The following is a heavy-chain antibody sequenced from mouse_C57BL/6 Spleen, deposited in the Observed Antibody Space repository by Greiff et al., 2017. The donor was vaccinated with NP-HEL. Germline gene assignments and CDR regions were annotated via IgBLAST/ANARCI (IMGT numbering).Heavy chain of an antibody. V-gene: IGHV5-4*01. J-gene: IGHJ3*01. CDR3: ARENLRFAY. Sequence: EVMLVESGGGLVKPGGSLKLSCAASGFTFSSYAMSWVRQTPEKRLKWVATISDGGSYTYYPDNVKGRFTSSRDNAKNNLYLQMSHLKSEDTAMNYCARENLRFAYWGQGTLVTVSA. CDR2: ISDGGSYT. CDR1: GFTFSSYA. D-gene: IGHD2-1*01.